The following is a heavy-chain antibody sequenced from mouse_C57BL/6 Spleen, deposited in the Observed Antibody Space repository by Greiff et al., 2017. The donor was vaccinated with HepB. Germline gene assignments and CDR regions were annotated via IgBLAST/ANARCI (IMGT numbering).Heavy chain of an antibody. CDR3: TRMGSYAMDY. V-gene: IGHV1-15*01. Sequence: QVQLKQSGAELVRPGASVTLSCKASGYTFTDYEMHWVKQTPVHGLEWIGAIDPETGGTAYNQKFKGKAILTADKSSSTAYMELRSLTSEDSAVYYCTRMGSYAMDYWGQGTSVTVSS. CDR1: GYTFTDYE. CDR2: IDPETGGT. J-gene: IGHJ4*01.